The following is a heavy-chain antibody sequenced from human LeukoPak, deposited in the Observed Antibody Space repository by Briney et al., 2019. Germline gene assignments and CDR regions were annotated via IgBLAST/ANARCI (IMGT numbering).Heavy chain of an antibody. V-gene: IGHV1-8*01. Sequence: ASVKVSCKASGHTFTNYDINWVRQATGQGLEWMEWMNPNSDDTGYAQKFHGRVTMTRNTSINTAYMELSSLRSEDTAVYYCARGLPITMVRGVIDGYYFDDWGQGTLVTVSS. CDR3: ARGLPITMVRGVIDGYYFDD. CDR2: MNPNSDDT. J-gene: IGHJ4*02. CDR1: GHTFTNYD. D-gene: IGHD3-10*01.